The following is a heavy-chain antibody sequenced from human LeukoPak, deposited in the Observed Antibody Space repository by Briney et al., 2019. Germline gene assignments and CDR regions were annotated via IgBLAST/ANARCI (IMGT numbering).Heavy chain of an antibody. CDR1: GGSFSGYY. J-gene: IGHJ4*02. CDR2: INHSGST. V-gene: IGHV4-34*01. CDR3: ARVPGYSSGFDY. Sequence: SETLSLTCAVYGGSFSGYYWSWIRQPPGKGLEWIGEINHSGSTNYNPSLKSRVTISVDTSKNQFSLKLSSVTAADTAVYYCARVPGYSSGFDYWGQGTLVTVSS. D-gene: IGHD6-19*01.